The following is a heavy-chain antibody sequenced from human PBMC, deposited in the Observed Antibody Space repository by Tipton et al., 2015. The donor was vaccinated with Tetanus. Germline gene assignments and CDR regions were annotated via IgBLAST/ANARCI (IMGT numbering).Heavy chain of an antibody. D-gene: IGHD1-1*01. CDR1: GGSIRTSTW. V-gene: IGHV4-4*02. CDR3: ARASHFQWERVRLAY. Sequence: GLVKPSGTLSVTCAVSGGSIRTSTWWTWVRQPPGKGLEWLGEVFHSGSTSYNPSLRGRVTISVDRSKKEFSLKGSSVTAADTAVYYCARASHFQWERVRLAYWGQGLRVTVSS. CDR2: VFHSGST. J-gene: IGHJ4*02.